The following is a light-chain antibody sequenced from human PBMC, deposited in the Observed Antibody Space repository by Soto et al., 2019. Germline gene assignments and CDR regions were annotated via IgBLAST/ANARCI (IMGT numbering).Light chain of an antibody. V-gene: IGKV1-5*03. CDR2: QAS. Sequence: DIQMTQSPSSLSASVGDRVTITCQASQDISNYLNWYQQKPGKAPKLLIYQASTLESGVPLRFSGSGSGTEFTLTISSLQPDDFATYFCQQYNSYWTFGQGTKVDIK. CDR1: QDISNY. J-gene: IGKJ1*01. CDR3: QQYNSYWT.